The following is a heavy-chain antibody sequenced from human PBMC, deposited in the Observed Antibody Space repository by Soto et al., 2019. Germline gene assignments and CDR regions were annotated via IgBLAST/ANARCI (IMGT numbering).Heavy chain of an antibody. CDR2: ISAYNGDT. D-gene: IGHD3-9*01. V-gene: IGHV1-18*01. Sequence: QVQLVQSGAEVKKPGASVKVSCKASGYHLTSYGISWVRQAPGQGLEWMGWISAYNGDTNYAQKFQGRGTLTTDTTTSTAYMELRSLRSDDTAGYYCATTTGYSYYYYGMGVWGQGTTVTVSS. J-gene: IGHJ6*02. CDR1: GYHLTSYG. CDR3: ATTTGYSYYYYGMGV.